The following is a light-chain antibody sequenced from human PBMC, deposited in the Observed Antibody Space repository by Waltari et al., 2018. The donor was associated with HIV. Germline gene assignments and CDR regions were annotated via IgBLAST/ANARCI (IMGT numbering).Light chain of an antibody. J-gene: IGKJ2*01. CDR2: GAS. V-gene: IGKV3-20*01. CDR1: QTVDNNY. Sequence: EIVLTQSPGTLSLSPGERATLSCRASQTVDNNYLAWYQHRPGQAPRLLIFGASSRATGIPDRFSASGSGTDFTLTSSSLDPSDYALYYCQQYGTSPRTFGQGTRVEIK. CDR3: QQYGTSPRT.